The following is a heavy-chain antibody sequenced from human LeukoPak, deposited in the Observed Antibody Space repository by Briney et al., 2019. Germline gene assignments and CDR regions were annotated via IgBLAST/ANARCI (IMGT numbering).Heavy chain of an antibody. CDR1: GGSISSYY. CDR3: ARALPYSSSLGYFDY. D-gene: IGHD6-13*01. CDR2: IYYSGST. Sequence: PSETLSLTCTVSGGSISSYYWSWIRQPPGKGLEWIGYIYYSGSTKYNPSLKSRVTISVDTSKSQFSLKLSSVTAADTAVYYCARALPYSSSLGYFDYWGQGTLVTVSS. J-gene: IGHJ4*02. V-gene: IGHV4-59*01.